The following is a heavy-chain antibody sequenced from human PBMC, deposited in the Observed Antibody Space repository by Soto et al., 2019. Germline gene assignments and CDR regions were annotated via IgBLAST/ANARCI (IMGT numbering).Heavy chain of an antibody. CDR3: ARDLGQQLFDY. J-gene: IGHJ4*02. V-gene: IGHV1-18*01. Sequence: QVQLVQSGAEVKKPGASVKVSCKASGYTFTSYGISWVRQAPGQGLEWMGWISAYNGNKKYAQKLQGRVSMTTDTSTSTAYTELRSLRSDHTAVYYCARDLGQQLFDYWGQGTLVTVSS. CDR2: ISAYNGNK. CDR1: GYTFTSYG. D-gene: IGHD6-13*01.